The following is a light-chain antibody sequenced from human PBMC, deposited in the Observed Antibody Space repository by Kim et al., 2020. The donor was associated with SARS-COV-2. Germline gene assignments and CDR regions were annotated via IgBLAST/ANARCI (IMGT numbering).Light chain of an antibody. CDR2: RNN. V-gene: IGLV10-54*01. CDR1: GNNVGDQG. CDR3: SAWDTSLTAWV. Sequence: QTATRTCTGNGNNVGDQGAGWLQQHQGHPPKLLSYRNNSRPSGISERFSASRSGNIASLTITGLQADDGADYYCSAWDTSLTAWVFGGGTKLTVL. J-gene: IGLJ3*02.